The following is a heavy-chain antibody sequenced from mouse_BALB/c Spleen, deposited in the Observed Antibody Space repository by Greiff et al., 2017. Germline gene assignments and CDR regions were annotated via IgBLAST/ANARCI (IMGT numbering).Heavy chain of an antibody. J-gene: IGHJ4*01. D-gene: IGHD1-1*01. CDR2: IRNKANGYTT. CDR1: GFTFTDYY. V-gene: IGHV7-3*02. CDR3: ARDKFITTVVYYDLDAMDY. Sequence: EVKLVESGGGLVQPGGSLRLSCATSGFTFTDYYMSWVRQPPGKALEWLGFIRNKANGYTTEYSASVKGRFTISRDNSQSILYLQMNTLRAEDSATYYCARDKFITTVVYYDLDAMDYWGQGTSVTVSS.